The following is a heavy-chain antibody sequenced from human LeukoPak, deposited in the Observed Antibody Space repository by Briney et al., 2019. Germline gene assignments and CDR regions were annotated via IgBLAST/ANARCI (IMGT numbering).Heavy chain of an antibody. CDR3: VREGEGPLSKDFDY. Sequence: ASVKVSCKSSGFTFTDHYIHWVRQAPGQGLEWMGYIGPHSTFTSSPQEFQGRVTMTRGTSMTTAYMELTRLTSDDTAVYYCVREGEGPLSKDFDYWGQGALVTVSS. CDR1: GFTFTDHY. J-gene: IGHJ4*02. D-gene: IGHD2/OR15-2a*01. CDR2: IGPHSTFT. V-gene: IGHV1-2*02.